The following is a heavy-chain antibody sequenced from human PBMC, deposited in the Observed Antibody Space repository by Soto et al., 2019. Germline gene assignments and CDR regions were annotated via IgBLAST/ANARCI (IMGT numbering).Heavy chain of an antibody. CDR3: AKSQVVTAYYYYYGMDV. CDR1: GYTFTSYG. V-gene: IGHV1-18*01. Sequence: GASVKVSCKASGYTFTSYGISWVRQAPGQGLEWMGWISAYNGNTNYAQKPQGRVTMTTDTSTSTAYMELRSLRSDDTAVYYCAKSQVVTAYYYYYGMDVWGQGTTVTVSS. J-gene: IGHJ6*02. CDR2: ISAYNGNT. D-gene: IGHD2-21*02.